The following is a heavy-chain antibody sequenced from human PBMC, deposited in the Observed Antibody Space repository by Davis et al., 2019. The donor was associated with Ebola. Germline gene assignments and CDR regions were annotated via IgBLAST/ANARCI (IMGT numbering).Heavy chain of an antibody. J-gene: IGHJ4*02. V-gene: IGHV3-15*05. CDR3: ATLPGYY. CDR2: IKSKTDGGTT. D-gene: IGHD5-12*01. Sequence: GGSLRLSCAASGFTFSNYGMNWVRQAPGKGLEWVGRIKSKTDGGTTDYAAPVKGRFTISRDDSKNTLYLQMNNLRVEDTAVYYCATLPGYYWGQGTLVTVSS. CDR1: GFTFSNYG.